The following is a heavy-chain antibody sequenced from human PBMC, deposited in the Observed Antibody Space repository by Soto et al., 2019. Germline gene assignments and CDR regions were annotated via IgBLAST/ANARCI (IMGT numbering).Heavy chain of an antibody. J-gene: IGHJ5*02. CDR2: ISSSSSTI. CDR1: GFTFSSYS. Sequence: PGGSLRLSCAASGFTFSSYSMNWVRQAPGKGLEWVSYISSSSSTIYYADSVKGRFTISRDNAKNSLYLQMNSLRAEDTAVYYCARDLQSGSYYFHWFDPWGQGTLVTVSS. CDR3: ARDLQSGSYYFHWFDP. D-gene: IGHD1-26*01. V-gene: IGHV3-48*01.